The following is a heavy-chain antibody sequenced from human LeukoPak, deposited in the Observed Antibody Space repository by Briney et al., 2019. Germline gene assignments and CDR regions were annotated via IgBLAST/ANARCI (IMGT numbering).Heavy chain of an antibody. CDR3: ARDRGYSTFDY. Sequence: GGSLRLSCAASAFTFSNYWMSWVRQAPGKGLEWVANIKEDGSEINYVDSVKGRLTISRDNAKNSLYLQMNSLRVDDTAVYYCARDRGYSTFDYWGQGTLVTVSS. D-gene: IGHD4-23*01. J-gene: IGHJ4*02. CDR2: IKEDGSEI. V-gene: IGHV3-7*01. CDR1: AFTFSNYW.